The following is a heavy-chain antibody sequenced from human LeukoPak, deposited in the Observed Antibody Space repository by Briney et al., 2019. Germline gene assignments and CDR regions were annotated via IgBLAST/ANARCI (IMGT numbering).Heavy chain of an antibody. V-gene: IGHV4-34*01. J-gene: IGHJ5*02. CDR1: GGSFSGYY. D-gene: IGHD3-9*01. CDR2: INDSGRS. Sequence: PSETLSLTCGVYGGSFSGYYWSWIREPPGRGLEWIGEINDSGRSNYKSSLKSRVTILVDASKNHFSLKVSSVTAADTAVYYCARLATLSTVAARGRTWFDAWGQGTLLTVSS. CDR3: ARLATLSTVAARGRTWFDA.